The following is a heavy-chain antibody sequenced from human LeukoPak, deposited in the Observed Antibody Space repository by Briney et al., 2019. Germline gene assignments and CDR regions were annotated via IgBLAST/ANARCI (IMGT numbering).Heavy chain of an antibody. CDR3: VREAPFGAFDI. CDR2: SNAGNGNT. CDR1: GYTFATYA. Sequence: ASVKLSCKASGYTFATYAMHWVRHAPGQRLEWMGWSNAGNGNTKYSQEFQGRVTITRDTSASTTYMELSSLSSEDMAVYYCVREAPFGAFDIWGQGTMVTVSS. V-gene: IGHV1-3*02. J-gene: IGHJ3*02. D-gene: IGHD2/OR15-2a*01.